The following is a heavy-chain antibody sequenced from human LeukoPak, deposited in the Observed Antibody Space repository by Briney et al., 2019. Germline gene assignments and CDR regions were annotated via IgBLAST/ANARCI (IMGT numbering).Heavy chain of an antibody. D-gene: IGHD1-26*01. J-gene: IGHJ3*02. CDR3: ARVSSGSYLRNAFDI. V-gene: IGHV1-18*01. CDR2: ISAYNGNT. CDR1: GYTFTSYG. Sequence: ASVKVSCKASGYTFTSYGISWVRQAPGQGLEWMGWISAYNGNTNYAQKLQGRVTMTTDTSTSTAYMELRSLRSDDTAVYYCARVSSGSYLRNAFDIWGQGTMVTVSS.